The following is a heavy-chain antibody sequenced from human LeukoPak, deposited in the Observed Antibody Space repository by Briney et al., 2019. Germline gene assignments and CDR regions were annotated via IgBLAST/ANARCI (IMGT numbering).Heavy chain of an antibody. V-gene: IGHV4-59*11. D-gene: IGHD3-3*01. CDR1: GGSISSHY. CDR2: IYYSGST. CDR3: ARVRTVSDYDFWSGYYNAYYYMDV. Sequence: PSETLSLTCTVSGGSISSHYWGWIRQPPGKGLEWIGYIYYSGSTNYNPSLKSRVTISVDTSKNQFSLKLSSVTAADTAVYYCARVRTVSDYDFWSGYYNAYYYMDVWGKGTTVTVSS. J-gene: IGHJ6*03.